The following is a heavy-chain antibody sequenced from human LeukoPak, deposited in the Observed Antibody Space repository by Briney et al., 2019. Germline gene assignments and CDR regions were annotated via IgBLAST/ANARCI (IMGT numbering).Heavy chain of an antibody. CDR2: LKRDGGDK. J-gene: IGHJ6*03. CDR3: ARSSEGRTWLTYGTYSYYYYMDV. D-gene: IGHD4-17*01. Sequence: GGPLRLSCAACGFTYSSYWNKWLRQARGEGLEWVSSLKRDGGDKYHVDAVGGCFTISRDNARNSLYLQMSTLTADDTTLYYSARSSEGRTWLTYGTYSYYYYMDVWGKGATVSVSS. CDR1: GFTYSSYW. V-gene: IGHV3-7*01.